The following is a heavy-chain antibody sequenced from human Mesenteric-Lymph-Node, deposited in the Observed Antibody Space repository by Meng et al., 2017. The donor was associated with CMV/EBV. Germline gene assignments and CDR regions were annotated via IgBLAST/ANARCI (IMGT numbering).Heavy chain of an antibody. CDR1: GGSISSYY. Sequence: SETLSLTCTVSGGSISSYYWSWIRQPPGKGLEWIGYIYYSGSTNYNPSLKSRVTISVDTSKNQFSLKLSSVTAADTAVYYCARDGVWGAARPTYFDYWGQGTLVTVSS. V-gene: IGHV4-59*01. CDR3: ARDGVWGAARPTYFDY. CDR2: IYYSGST. J-gene: IGHJ4*02. D-gene: IGHD6-6*01.